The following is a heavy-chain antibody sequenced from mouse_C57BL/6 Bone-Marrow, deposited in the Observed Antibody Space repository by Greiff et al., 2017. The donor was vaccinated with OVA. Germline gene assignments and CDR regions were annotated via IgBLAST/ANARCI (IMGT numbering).Heavy chain of an antibody. D-gene: IGHD1-1*01. CDR3: AREITTVVATNWYFDV. CDR2: ISSGSSTI. Sequence: EVQGVESGGGLVKPGGSLKLSCAASGFTFSDYGMHWVRQAPEKGLEWVAYISSGSSTIYYADTVKGRFTISRDNAKNTLFLQMTSLRSEDTAMYYCAREITTVVATNWYFDVWGTGTTVTVSS. V-gene: IGHV5-17*01. J-gene: IGHJ1*03. CDR1: GFTFSDYG.